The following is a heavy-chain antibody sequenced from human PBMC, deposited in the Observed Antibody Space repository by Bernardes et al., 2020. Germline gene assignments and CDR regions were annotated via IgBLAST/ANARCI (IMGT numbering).Heavy chain of an antibody. V-gene: IGHV1-18*01. CDR3: ARFRLYGMAFVAEEY. D-gene: IGHD4-17*01. CDR2: ISAYNGNT. Sequence: ASVKVSCKASGYTFTSYGISWVRQAPGQGLEWMGWISAYNGNTNYAQKLQGRVTMTTDTSTSTAYMELRSLRSDDTAVYYCARFRLYGMAFVAEEYWGQGTLVTVSS. CDR1: GYTFTSYG. J-gene: IGHJ4*02.